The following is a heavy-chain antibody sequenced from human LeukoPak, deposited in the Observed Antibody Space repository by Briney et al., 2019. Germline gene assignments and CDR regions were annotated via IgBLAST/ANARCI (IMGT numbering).Heavy chain of an antibody. CDR1: GGTFSSYA. CDR3: ARAADPTIITTSNYYYYYYMDV. D-gene: IGHD3-22*01. J-gene: IGHJ6*03. Sequence: ASVKVSCKASGGTFSSYAISWVRQAPGQGLEWMGGIIPIFGTANYAQKFQGRVTITADKSTSTAYMELSSLRSEDTAVYYCARAADPTIITTSNYYYYYYMDVWGKGPTVTVSS. CDR2: IIPIFGTA. V-gene: IGHV1-69*06.